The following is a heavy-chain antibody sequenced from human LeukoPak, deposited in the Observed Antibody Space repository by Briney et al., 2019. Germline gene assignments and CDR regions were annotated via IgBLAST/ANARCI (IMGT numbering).Heavy chain of an antibody. CDR3: ARAPDYYDSSGYYLALNYYYYMDV. J-gene: IGHJ6*03. Sequence: ASVKVSCKASGYTFSSYYVHWVRQAPGQGLEWMGMIIPSDGFTSYAQKLQGRVTMTTDTSTSTAYMELRSLRSDDTAVYYCARAPDYYDSSGYYLALNYYYYMDVWGKGTTVTISS. CDR1: GYTFSSYY. CDR2: IIPSDGFT. D-gene: IGHD3-22*01. V-gene: IGHV1-46*01.